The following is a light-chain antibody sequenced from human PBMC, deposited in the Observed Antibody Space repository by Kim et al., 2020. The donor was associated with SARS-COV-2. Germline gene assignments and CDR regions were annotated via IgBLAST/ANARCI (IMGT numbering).Light chain of an antibody. V-gene: IGLV3-25*03. CDR2: EDS. CDR3: QSTDSSGSYEL. CDR1: ALPDQY. Sequence: ELTQPPSLSVSPGQTARITCSGDALPDQYVYWYQQKPGQAPVLLIYEDSVRPSGVPERFSGSSSETLATLTVTGVQVDDEADYYCQSTDSSGSYELFGGGTRLAVL. J-gene: IGLJ2*01.